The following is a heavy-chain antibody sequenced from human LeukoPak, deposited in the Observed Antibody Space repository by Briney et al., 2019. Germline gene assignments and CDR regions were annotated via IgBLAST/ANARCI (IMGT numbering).Heavy chain of an antibody. CDR3: ARDLDSSGYYHVVDS. J-gene: IGHJ4*02. CDR1: GFTFSSYA. Sequence: QRGGCLRLSCADSGFTFSSYAMSWVRPAPGKGLEWVSLISTSGRTHYTDSVQGRFTISRDNSKNTLSQHMNSLRAEDTAVYYCARDLDSSGYYHVVDSWGQGALVTVSS. CDR2: ISTSGRT. D-gene: IGHD3-22*01. V-gene: IGHV3-23*01.